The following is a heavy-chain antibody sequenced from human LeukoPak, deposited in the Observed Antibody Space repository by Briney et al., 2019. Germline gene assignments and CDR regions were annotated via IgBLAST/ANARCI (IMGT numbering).Heavy chain of an antibody. Sequence: GGSLRLSCAASGFTFSLYGIHWVRQAPGKGLEWVAVIWYDGSNKYYADSVKGRFTISRDNSKNTLYLQMNSLRAEDTAVYYCARGNYVVGDGMDVWGQGTTVTVSS. J-gene: IGHJ6*02. V-gene: IGHV3-33*08. CDR3: ARGNYVVGDGMDV. D-gene: IGHD4-11*01. CDR2: IWYDGSNK. CDR1: GFTFSLYG.